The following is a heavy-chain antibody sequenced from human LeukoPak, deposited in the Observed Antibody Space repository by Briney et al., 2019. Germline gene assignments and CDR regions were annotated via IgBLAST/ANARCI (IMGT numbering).Heavy chain of an antibody. CDR1: GFTFSSYA. D-gene: IGHD2-21*02. Sequence: GGSLRLSCAASGFTFSSYAMSWVRQAPGKGLEWVSAISGSGGSTYYADSVKGRFTISRDNSKNTLYLQMYSLRAEDTAVYYCAKDLRTYCGGDCYLFDYWGQGTLVTVSS. V-gene: IGHV3-23*01. CDR2: ISGSGGST. J-gene: IGHJ4*02. CDR3: AKDLRTYCGGDCYLFDY.